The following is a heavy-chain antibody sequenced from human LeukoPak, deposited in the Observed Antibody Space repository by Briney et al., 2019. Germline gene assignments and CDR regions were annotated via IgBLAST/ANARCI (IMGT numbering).Heavy chain of an antibody. J-gene: IGHJ3*02. D-gene: IGHD6-19*01. CDR1: GFTFSSYE. CDR2: ISSSGSTI. Sequence: GGSLRLSCAASGFTFSSYEMNWVRQAPGKGLEWVSYISSSGSTIYYADSVKSRFTISRDNAKNSLCLQMNSLRAEDTAVYYCARDSGYSSGWYLAFDIWGQGTMVTVSS. V-gene: IGHV3-48*03. CDR3: ARDSGYSSGWYLAFDI.